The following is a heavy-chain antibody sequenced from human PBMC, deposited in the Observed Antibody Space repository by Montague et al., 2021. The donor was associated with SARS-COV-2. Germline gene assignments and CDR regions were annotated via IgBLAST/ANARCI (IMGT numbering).Heavy chain of an antibody. CDR2: VYYRGNT. V-gene: IGHV4-59*12. CDR1: GVSISSDY. J-gene: IGHJ4*02. D-gene: IGHD3-16*01. Sequence: SETLSLTCTVSGVSISSDYWTWIRQPPGKGLEWIGFVYYRGNTYYNPPLRRRVLITVDTSSTHFSLTLSSVTAAATAIYYCARDYDHSSRVDSWGQGTLVTVSS. CDR3: ARDYDHSSRVDS.